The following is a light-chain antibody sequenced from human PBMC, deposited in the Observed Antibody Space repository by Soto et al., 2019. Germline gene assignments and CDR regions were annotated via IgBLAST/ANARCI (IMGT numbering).Light chain of an antibody. J-gene: IGKJ2*01. CDR1: QSIDSW. Sequence: DIQMTQSPSTLSASVGDRVTITCRASQSIDSWLAWYQQKPGKAPNLLIFDASSLESGVPSRFSGSGSGTEFTLTISSLQPDDLATYYYQQYNSYSPYTFGQGTKLEIK. CDR3: QQYNSYSPYT. V-gene: IGKV1-5*01. CDR2: DAS.